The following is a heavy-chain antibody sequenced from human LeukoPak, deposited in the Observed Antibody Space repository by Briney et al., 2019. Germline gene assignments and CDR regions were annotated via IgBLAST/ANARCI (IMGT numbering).Heavy chain of an antibody. J-gene: IGHJ6*04. Sequence: GGSLRLSCAASGFTFSDHYMDWVRQDPGKGLEWVGRTRNKANSYTTEYAASVKGRFTISRDDSKNSLYLQMNSLKTEDTAVYYCARARYGSGSYYNGYYYYGMDVWGKGTTVTVSS. V-gene: IGHV3-72*01. D-gene: IGHD3-10*01. CDR1: GFTFSDHY. CDR3: ARARYGSGSYYNGYYYYGMDV. CDR2: TRNKANSYTT.